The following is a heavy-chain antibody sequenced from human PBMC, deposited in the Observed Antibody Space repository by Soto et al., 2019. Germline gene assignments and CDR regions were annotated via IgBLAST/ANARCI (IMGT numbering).Heavy chain of an antibody. CDR1: GFTFSSYE. J-gene: IGHJ3*02. V-gene: IGHV3-48*03. Sequence: GGSLRLSCAASGFTFSSYEMNWVRQAPGKGLEWVSYIGSSGSTIYYADSVKGRFTISRDNAKNSLYLQMNSLRAEDTAVYYCARDYRSYSGTFHDTFDIWGQGTMVTVSS. CDR3: ARDYRSYSGTFHDTFDI. D-gene: IGHD1-26*01. CDR2: IGSSGSTI.